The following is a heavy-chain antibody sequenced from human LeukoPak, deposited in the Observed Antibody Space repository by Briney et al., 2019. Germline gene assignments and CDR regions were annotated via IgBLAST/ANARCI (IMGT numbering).Heavy chain of an antibody. CDR2: IRGNGET. J-gene: IGHJ6*02. CDR3: AKGGIAAALLVSPVLDGMDV. V-gene: IGHV3-23*01. D-gene: IGHD6-13*01. CDR1: GLSFSSFA. Sequence: GGSLRLSCAASGLSFSSFAMSWVRQGPARGLEWVSSIRGNGETFYADSVKGRFTISRDNSKNTLYLQMNSLRAEDTAVYYCAKGGIAAALLVSPVLDGMDVWGQGTTVTVSS.